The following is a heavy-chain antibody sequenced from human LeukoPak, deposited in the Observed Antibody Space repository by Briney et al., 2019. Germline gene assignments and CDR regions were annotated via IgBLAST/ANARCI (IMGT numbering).Heavy chain of an antibody. D-gene: IGHD3-10*01. CDR1: GFTFSSYA. CDR3: AKDYHYYGSGSYLTDY. V-gene: IGHV3-23*01. J-gene: IGHJ4*02. Sequence: PSGGSLRLSCAASGFTFSSYAMSWVRQAPGKGLEWVSAISGSGGRPYYADSVKGRFTISRDNAKNTLYLQMNSLRAEDTAVYYCAKDYHYYGSGSYLTDYGPQGTVDSV. CDR2: ISGSGGRP.